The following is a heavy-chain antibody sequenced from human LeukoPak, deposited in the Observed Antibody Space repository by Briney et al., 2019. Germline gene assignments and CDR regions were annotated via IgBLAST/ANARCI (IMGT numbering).Heavy chain of an antibody. CDR3: ARDRMKSGRYYFDY. CDR1: AFTFSDYS. D-gene: IGHD1-26*01. Sequence: GGSLRLSCAASAFTFSDYSMNWVRQAPGKGLEWVSYISGKSSTIYYADSVKGRFTISRDNAKNSMYLQMNSLRAEDTAVYYCARDRMKSGRYYFDYWGPGTLVSVSS. J-gene: IGHJ4*02. CDR2: ISGKSSTI. V-gene: IGHV3-48*01.